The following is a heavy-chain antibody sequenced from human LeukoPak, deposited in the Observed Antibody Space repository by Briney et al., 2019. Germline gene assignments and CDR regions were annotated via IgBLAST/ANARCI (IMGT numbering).Heavy chain of an antibody. J-gene: IGHJ5*02. CDR1: AGSISSYY. V-gene: IGHV4-59*01. D-gene: IGHD6-13*01. Sequence: SATLPPPSTAAAGSISSYYWSWIRRPPGTGLEGIGYIYYSGSTNYNPSLKSRVTISVDTSKHQSSLKLSCVTAADTAVYYCARGHEQQLCWFDRWGQGTLVTVSS. CDR2: IYYSGST. CDR3: ARGHEQQLCWFDR.